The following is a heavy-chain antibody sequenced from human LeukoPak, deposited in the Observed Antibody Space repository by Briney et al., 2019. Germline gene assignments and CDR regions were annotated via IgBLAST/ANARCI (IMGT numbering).Heavy chain of an antibody. CDR1: GFTFDDYG. CDR3: SISASDYGVDDAFDS. Sequence: PGGSLRLSCAASGFTFDDYGMSWLRQAPGKGLEWVSGINWNGGSTGYADSVKGRFTISRDNAKNSLYLQMKSLRAEDTALYYCSISASDYGVDDAFDSWRRGTMVTVSS. D-gene: IGHD4-17*01. J-gene: IGHJ3*02. CDR2: INWNGGST. V-gene: IGHV3-20*04.